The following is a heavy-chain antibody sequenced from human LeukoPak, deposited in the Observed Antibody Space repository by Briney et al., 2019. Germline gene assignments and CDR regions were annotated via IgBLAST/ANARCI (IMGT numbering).Heavy chain of an antibody. D-gene: IGHD2-15*01. CDR1: GGSISSSSYY. CDR2: IYYSGST. Sequence: SETLSLTCTVSGGSISSSSYYWGWIRQPPWKGLEWIGSIYYSGSTYYNPSLKSRVTISVDTSKNQFSLKLSSVTAADTAVYYCARLSHDSPWYFDYWGQGTLVTVSS. V-gene: IGHV4-39*01. CDR3: ARLSHDSPWYFDY. J-gene: IGHJ4*02.